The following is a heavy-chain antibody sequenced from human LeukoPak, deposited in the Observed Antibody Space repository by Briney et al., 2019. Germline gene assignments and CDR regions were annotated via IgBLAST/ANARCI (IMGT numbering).Heavy chain of an antibody. D-gene: IGHD6-13*01. CDR1: GYTFTGYY. CDR3: TRSPLYSNFDFDY. CDR2: INPNSGGT. J-gene: IGHJ4*02. Sequence: GASVKVSCKTSGYTFTGYYILWVRQAPGQGLEWMGWINPNSGGTNYAQKFQGRVTMTRDASISTAFMELSSLISDDTAVYYCTRSPLYSNFDFDYWGQGTLVTVSS. V-gene: IGHV1-2*02.